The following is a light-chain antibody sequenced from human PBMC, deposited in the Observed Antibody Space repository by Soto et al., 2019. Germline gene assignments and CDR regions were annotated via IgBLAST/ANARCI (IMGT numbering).Light chain of an antibody. CDR2: GNS. CDR1: SSNIGAGYD. CDR3: QSCDSSLRGV. V-gene: IGLV1-40*01. J-gene: IGLJ2*01. Sequence: QSVLTQPPSVSGAPGQRVTISCTGSSSNIGAGYDVHWYQQLPGTAPKLLIYGNSNRPSGVPDRFSGSKSGTSASLAITVLQAEDEADYYCQSCDSSLRGVFGGGTKLTVL.